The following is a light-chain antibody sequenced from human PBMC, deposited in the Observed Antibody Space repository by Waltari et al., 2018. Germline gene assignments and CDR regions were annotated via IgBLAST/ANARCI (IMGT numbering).Light chain of an antibody. V-gene: IGLV2-8*01. Sequence: QSALTQPPSASGSPGQSVAISCPGARRHVGGSNYVSWYQQHPGKAPKLLISEVTKRPSGVPDRFSGSKSGNTASLTVSGLQAEDEADYYCSSYAGSNNLVFGGGTKLTVL. CDR2: EVT. CDR3: SSYAGSNNLV. CDR1: RRHVGGSNY. J-gene: IGLJ2*01.